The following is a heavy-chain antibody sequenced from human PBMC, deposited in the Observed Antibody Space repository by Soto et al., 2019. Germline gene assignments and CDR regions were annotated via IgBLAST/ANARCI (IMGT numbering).Heavy chain of an antibody. CDR1: GGYFNGYY. CDR2: INHSGST. CDR3: ARVGDKKVYSSSWSARWFDP. Sequence: PSETLSLTCAVYGGYFNGYYWSWIRQPPGKGLEWIGEINHSGSTNYNPSLKSRVTISVDTSKNQFSLKLSSVTAADTAVYYCARVGDKKVYSSSWSARWFDPWGQGTLVTVS. V-gene: IGHV4-34*01. D-gene: IGHD6-13*01. J-gene: IGHJ5*02.